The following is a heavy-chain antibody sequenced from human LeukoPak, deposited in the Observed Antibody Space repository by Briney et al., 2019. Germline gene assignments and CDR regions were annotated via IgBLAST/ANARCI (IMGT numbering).Heavy chain of an antibody. V-gene: IGHV3-33*08. CDR1: GFTFSRFG. CDR3: ARGGFRVVVPAAIPED. Sequence: GGSLRLSCATSGFTFSRFGMHWVRQAPGKGLEWVAVIWYDGSNKYYADSVKGRFTISRDNSKNTLYLQMNSLRAEDTAVYYCARGGFRVVVPAAIPEDWGQGTLVTVSS. CDR2: IWYDGSNK. J-gene: IGHJ4*02. D-gene: IGHD2-2*02.